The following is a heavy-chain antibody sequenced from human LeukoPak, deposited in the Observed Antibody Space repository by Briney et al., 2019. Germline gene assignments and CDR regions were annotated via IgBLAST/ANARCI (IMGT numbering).Heavy chain of an antibody. J-gene: IGHJ4*02. CDR1: GFTLGRHD. V-gene: IGHV3-13*01. CDR3: VREARGYHYTYFDY. CDR2: LASGSQT. D-gene: IGHD5-18*01. Sequence: PGGSLRLSCTASGFTLGRHDMHWVRQTTGEGLGWVAALASGSQTFYAGSVKGRFTVSREDAKNSLYLQMNSLRAGDTAVYYCVREARGYHYTYFDYWGQGTLVTVSS.